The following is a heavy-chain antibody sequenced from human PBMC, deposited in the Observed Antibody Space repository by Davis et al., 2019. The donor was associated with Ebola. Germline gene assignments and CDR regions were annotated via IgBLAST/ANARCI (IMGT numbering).Heavy chain of an antibody. CDR1: GFTFSDYY. Sequence: GESLKISCAASGFTFSDYYMSWIRQAPGKGLEWGSYISSSGSTIYYADSVKGRFTISRDNAKNSLYLQMNSLRAEDTAVYYCARGMWLLYYGMDVWGQGTTVTVSS. V-gene: IGHV3-11*01. CDR3: ARGMWLLYYGMDV. CDR2: ISSSGSTI. J-gene: IGHJ6*02. D-gene: IGHD5-12*01.